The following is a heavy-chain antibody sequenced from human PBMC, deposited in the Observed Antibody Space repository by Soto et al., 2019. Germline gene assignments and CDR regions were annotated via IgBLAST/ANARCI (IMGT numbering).Heavy chain of an antibody. V-gene: IGHV3-23*01. D-gene: IGHD1-1*01. CDR1: GFTFSTYA. CDR3: AKDLAATATGDSFDI. CDR2: VTNSGSNT. J-gene: IGHJ3*02. Sequence: EVQLLESGGGLVQPGGSLRLSCAASGFTFSTYAMTWVRQAPGKGLEWVSSVTNSGSNTYHADSVKGRVTISRDNSKNMLFLQMNRLRAEDTALYYCAKDLAATATGDSFDIWGQGTMVTVSS.